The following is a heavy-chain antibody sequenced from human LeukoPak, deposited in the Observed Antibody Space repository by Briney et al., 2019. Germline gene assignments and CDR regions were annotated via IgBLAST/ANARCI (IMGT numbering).Heavy chain of an antibody. J-gene: IGHJ4*02. Sequence: SETLSLTCTVSDGSISSSSYYWGWIRQPPGKGLEWIGSTYYSGSTYSNPSFKSRVTISVDTSKNQFSLKLSSVTAADTAVYYCAKGNGWYFYWGQGTLVTVSS. CDR1: DGSISSSSYY. D-gene: IGHD6-19*01. V-gene: IGHV4-39*07. CDR2: TYYSGST. CDR3: AKGNGWYFY.